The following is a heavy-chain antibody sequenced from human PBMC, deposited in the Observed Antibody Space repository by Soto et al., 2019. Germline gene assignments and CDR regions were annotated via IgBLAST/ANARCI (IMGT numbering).Heavy chain of an antibody. Sequence: PSETLSLTCTVSGGSISSYYWSWIRQSPGKGLEWIGYIDYSGSANYNPSLKSRVTMSADTSKNQFSLRLSSVTAADTAVYYCARVDYTSGFNFCDYWGPGTLVTVSS. CDR2: IDYSGSA. D-gene: IGHD6-19*01. CDR1: GGSISSYY. V-gene: IGHV4-59*01. CDR3: ARVDYTSGFNFCDY. J-gene: IGHJ4*02.